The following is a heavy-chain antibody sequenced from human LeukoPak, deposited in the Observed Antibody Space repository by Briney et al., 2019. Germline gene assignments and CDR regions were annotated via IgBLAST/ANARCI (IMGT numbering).Heavy chain of an antibody. CDR2: IRNDGNKY. V-gene: IGHV3-30*02. CDR3: VKVDT. J-gene: IGHJ4*02. D-gene: IGHD5-18*01. CDR1: GFTFSSSA. Sequence: GGSLSLSWVAPGFTFSSSAMHWVRHPPGKGLDWVAFIRNDGNKYNYAESVKGRFTISRDNSKNTLYLQMDSLSAEDTAVYYCVKVDTWGQGTLVTVSS.